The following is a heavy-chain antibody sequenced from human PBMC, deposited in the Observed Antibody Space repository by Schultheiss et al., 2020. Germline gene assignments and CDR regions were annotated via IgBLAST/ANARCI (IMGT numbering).Heavy chain of an antibody. CDR3: ARGATGYYNYAPFDY. Sequence: ASVKVSCKVSGYTLTELSMHWVRQAPGKGLEWMGGFDPEDGETIYAQKFQGRVTMTRDTSTSTVYMELSSLRSEDTAVYYCARGATGYYNYAPFDYWGQGTLVTVSS. J-gene: IGHJ4*02. CDR1: GYTLTELS. V-gene: IGHV1-24*01. CDR2: FDPEDGET. D-gene: IGHD1-26*01.